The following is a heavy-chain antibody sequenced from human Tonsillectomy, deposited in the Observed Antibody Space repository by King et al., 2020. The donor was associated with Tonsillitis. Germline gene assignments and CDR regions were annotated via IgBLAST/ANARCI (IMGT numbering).Heavy chain of an antibody. J-gene: IGHJ4*02. CDR2: ICSDRSTK. CDR1: GFTFRSYS. D-gene: IGHD6-13*01. CDR3: ARYSSTWYYDY. V-gene: IGHV3-33*01. Sequence: QLVQSGGGVVQPWRSLRLSCAASGFTFRSYSMHWVRQAPGKGLEWVANICSDRSTKFYVDPVKGRFTISRANSKNALYLQMNSLRAEDTAIYYCARYSSTWYYDYWGQGTLVTVSS.